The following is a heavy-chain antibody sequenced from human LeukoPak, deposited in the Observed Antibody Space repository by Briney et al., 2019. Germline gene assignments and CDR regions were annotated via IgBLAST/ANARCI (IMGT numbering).Heavy chain of an antibody. Sequence: GGSLRLSCAASGFTFSSYGMNWVRQAPGKGLEWVSYISSSSSTIYYADSVKGRFTISRDNAKNSLYLQMNSLRAEDTAVYYCASWGYYDSSGYSSWGQGTLVTVSS. CDR2: ISSSSSTI. CDR3: ASWGYYDSSGYSS. J-gene: IGHJ5*02. CDR1: GFTFSSYG. V-gene: IGHV3-48*01. D-gene: IGHD3-22*01.